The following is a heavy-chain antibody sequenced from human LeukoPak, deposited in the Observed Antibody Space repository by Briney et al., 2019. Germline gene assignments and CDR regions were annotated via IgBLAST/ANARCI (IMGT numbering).Heavy chain of an antibody. V-gene: IGHV3-48*04. CDR3: ASRGSGYFFDY. D-gene: IGHD5-12*01. J-gene: IGHJ4*02. CDR1: GFPFSSYS. CDR2: ISSSSSTI. Sequence: PGRSLRLSCAASGFPFSSYSMNGVRPAPGKGLEWVSYISSSSSTIYYADSVKGRFTISRDNATNSLYLQMNSMRAEDTAVYYCASRGSGYFFDYWGQGTLVTVSS.